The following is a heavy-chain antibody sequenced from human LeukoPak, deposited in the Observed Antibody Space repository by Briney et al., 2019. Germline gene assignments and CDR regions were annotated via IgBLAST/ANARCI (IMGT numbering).Heavy chain of an antibody. Sequence: ASVKVSCKASGYTFTSYGISWVRQAPGLGLEWMGWISAYNGNTNYAQKLQGRVTMTTDTSTSTAYMELRSLRSDDTAVYYCARDLKGRTTVTGYFQHWGQGTLVTVSS. CDR1: GYTFTSYG. V-gene: IGHV1-18*01. CDR3: ARDLKGRTTVTGYFQH. D-gene: IGHD4-17*01. J-gene: IGHJ1*01. CDR2: ISAYNGNT.